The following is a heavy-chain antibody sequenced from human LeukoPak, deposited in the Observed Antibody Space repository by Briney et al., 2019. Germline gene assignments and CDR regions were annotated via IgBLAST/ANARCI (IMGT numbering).Heavy chain of an antibody. CDR2: IYYSGST. CDR3: ARDHTETSSLNFRNYYYGMDI. D-gene: IGHD4-4*01. J-gene: IGHJ6*02. CDR1: GGSIRSGDYS. Sequence: SQTLSLTCTVSGGSIRSGDYSWNWIRQHPGKGLEWIGYIYYSGSTYYNPSLTSRVTMSVDTSKNQFSLKLSSVTAADTAIYYCARDHTETSSLNFRNYYYGMDIWGQGTTVIVSS. V-gene: IGHV4-31*03.